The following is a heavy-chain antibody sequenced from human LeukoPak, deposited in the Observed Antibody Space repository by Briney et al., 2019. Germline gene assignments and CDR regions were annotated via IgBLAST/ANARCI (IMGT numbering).Heavy chain of an antibody. V-gene: IGHV3-13*01. J-gene: IGHJ6*03. CDR2: IGTAGDT. CDR1: GFTFSSYD. Sequence: GGSLRLSCAASGFTFSSYDMHWVRQATGKGLEWVSAIGTAGDTYYPGSVKGRFTISRENAKNSLYLQMNSLRAGDTAVYYCARAGKGHYYYYYMDVWGKGTTVTVSS. CDR3: ARAGKGHYYYYYMDV.